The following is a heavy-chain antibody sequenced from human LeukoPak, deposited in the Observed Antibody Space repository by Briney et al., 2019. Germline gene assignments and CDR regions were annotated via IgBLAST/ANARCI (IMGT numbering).Heavy chain of an antibody. CDR3: ARKGYSNTAIDY. V-gene: IGHV4-34*01. D-gene: IGHD2-15*01. J-gene: IGHJ4*02. CDR2: INHSGST. CDR1: GGSFSGYY. Sequence: NPSETLSLTCAVYGGSFSGYYWSWIRQPPGKGLEWIGEINHSGSTNYNPSLKSRVTISVDTSKNQFSLKLSSVTAADTAVYYCARKGYSNTAIDYWGQGTLVTVSS.